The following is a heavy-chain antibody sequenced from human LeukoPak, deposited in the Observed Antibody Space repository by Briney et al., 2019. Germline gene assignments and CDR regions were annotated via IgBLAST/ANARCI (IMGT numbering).Heavy chain of an antibody. J-gene: IGHJ4*02. CDR2: IYSGGST. D-gene: IGHD1-26*01. CDR1: GFTVSSNY. Sequence: PGGSLRLSCAASGFTVSSNYMSWVRQAPGKGLEWVSVIYSGGSTYYADSVKGRFTIARDNSKNTLYLQMNSLRAEATAVYYCARGVHSGSYGYWGQGTLVTVSS. CDR3: ARGVHSGSYGY. V-gene: IGHV3-53*01.